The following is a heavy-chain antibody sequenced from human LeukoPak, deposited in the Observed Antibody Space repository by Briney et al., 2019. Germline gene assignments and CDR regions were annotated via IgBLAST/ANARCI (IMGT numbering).Heavy chain of an antibody. CDR2: IKSKIDGGTT. CDR1: GFTFSKAW. V-gene: IGHV3-15*01. CDR3: TTEGYCSGGSCYSFDN. Sequence: GGSLRLSCAASGFTFSKAWMTWVRQVPGKGLEWGARIKSKIDGGTTDYAAPMKGRITISRDDSKNTFFLQMNSLKTEDTAMYYCTTEGYCSGGSCYSFDNWGQGTLVTVSS. J-gene: IGHJ4*02. D-gene: IGHD2-15*01.